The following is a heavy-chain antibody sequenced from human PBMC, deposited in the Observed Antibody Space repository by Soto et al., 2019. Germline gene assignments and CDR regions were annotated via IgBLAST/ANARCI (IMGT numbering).Heavy chain of an antibody. CDR3: ARGAGSPTYYYGMDV. V-gene: IGHV4-39*01. D-gene: IGHD2-15*01. CDR1: GDSISSSSYY. CDR2: ILYSGST. Sequence: SETLSLTCTVSGDSISSSSYYWGWIRQPPGKGLEWIGSILYSGSTYYTPSLKSRVTISVDTSKNQFSLNLSSVTAADTAEYYCARGAGSPTYYYGMDVWGQGTTVTVSS. J-gene: IGHJ6*02.